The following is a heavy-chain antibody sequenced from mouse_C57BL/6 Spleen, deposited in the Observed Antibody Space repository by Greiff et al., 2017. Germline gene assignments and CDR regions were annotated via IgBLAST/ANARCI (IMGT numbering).Heavy chain of an antibody. CDR2: IHPNSGST. D-gene: IGHD2-5*01. CDR3: ARSSYSNYWAWFAY. V-gene: IGHV1-64*01. Sequence: QVQLKQPGAELVKPGASVKLSCKASGYTFTSYWMHWVKQRPGQGLEWIGMIHPNSGSTNYNEKFKSKATLTVDKSSSTAYMQLSSLTSEDSAVYYCARSSYSNYWAWFAYWGQGTLVTVSA. CDR1: GYTFTSYW. J-gene: IGHJ3*01.